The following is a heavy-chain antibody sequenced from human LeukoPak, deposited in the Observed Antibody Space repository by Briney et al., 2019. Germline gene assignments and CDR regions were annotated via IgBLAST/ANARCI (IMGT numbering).Heavy chain of an antibody. CDR3: ARGYSSSWTPEYSDFDY. V-gene: IGHV1-2*02. D-gene: IGHD6-13*01. CDR1: GYTFTGYY. J-gene: IGHJ4*02. CDR2: INPNSGGT. Sequence: GASVKVSCKASGYTFTGYYMHWVRQAPGQGLEWMGWINPNSGGTNYAQKFQGRVTMTRNTSISTAYMELSSLRSEDTAVYYCARGYSSSWTPEYSDFDYWGQGTLVTVSS.